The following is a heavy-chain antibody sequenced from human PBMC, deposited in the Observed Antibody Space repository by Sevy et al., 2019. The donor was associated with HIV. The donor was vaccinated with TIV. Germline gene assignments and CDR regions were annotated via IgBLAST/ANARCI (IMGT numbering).Heavy chain of an antibody. Sequence: GGSLRLSCAASGFTFSSYWMSWVRQAPGKGPEWVANIKQDGSEKYYVDSVKGRFTISRDNAKNSLYLQMNSLRAEDTAVYYCARVLYYDFWSGYYSMGFDYWGQGTLVTVSS. J-gene: IGHJ4*02. D-gene: IGHD3-3*01. CDR2: IKQDGSEK. V-gene: IGHV3-7*01. CDR1: GFTFSSYW. CDR3: ARVLYYDFWSGYYSMGFDY.